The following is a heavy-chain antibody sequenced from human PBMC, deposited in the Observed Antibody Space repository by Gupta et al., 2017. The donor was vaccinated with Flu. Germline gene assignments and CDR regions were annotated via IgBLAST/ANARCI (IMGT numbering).Heavy chain of an antibody. CDR1: GGTSSSYA. D-gene: IGHD2-2*02. J-gene: IGHJ4*02. CDR3: ARDRVDCSSTSCYTVFDY. V-gene: IGHV1-69*06. CDR2: IIPIFGTA. Sequence: QVQLVQSGAEVKKPGSSVKVSCKASGGTSSSYAISCVRQAHGQGLEWMGGIIPIFGTANYAQKFQGRVTITADKSTSTAYMELSSLRSEDTAVYYCARDRVDCSSTSCYTVFDYWGQGTLVTVSS.